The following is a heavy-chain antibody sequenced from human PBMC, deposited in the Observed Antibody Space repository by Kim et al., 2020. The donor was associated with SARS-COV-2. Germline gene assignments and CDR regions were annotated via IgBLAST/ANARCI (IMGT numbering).Heavy chain of an antibody. V-gene: IGHV1-2*02. CDR3: ARLGVSGPGYYDYGMYV. D-gene: IGHD3-16*01. CDR1: GYTFTGYY. J-gene: IGHJ6*01. CDR2: INPICGGT. Sequence: ASVKVSCKASGYTFTGYYMHWVRQAPGQGLEWMGGINPICGGTNYAQKFRGRVTMTTDTSISTAYMELSSLRSDDTAVYYCARLGVSGPGYYDYGMYVWG.